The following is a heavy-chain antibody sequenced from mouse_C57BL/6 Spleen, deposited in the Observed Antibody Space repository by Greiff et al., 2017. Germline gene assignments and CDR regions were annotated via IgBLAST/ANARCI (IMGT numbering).Heavy chain of an antibody. CDR1: GYSITSGYY. V-gene: IGHV3-6*01. D-gene: IGHD2-12*01. CDR2: ISYDGNN. CDR3: ARDQDYSHWYFDV. Sequence: EVKLVESGPGLVKPSQSLSLTCSVTGYSITSGYYWTWIRQVPGNKLEWMGYISYDGNNNYNPSLKNRISISRDTSKNQFFLKLNSVTTEYTATYYCARDQDYSHWYFDVWGTGTTVTVSS. J-gene: IGHJ1*03.